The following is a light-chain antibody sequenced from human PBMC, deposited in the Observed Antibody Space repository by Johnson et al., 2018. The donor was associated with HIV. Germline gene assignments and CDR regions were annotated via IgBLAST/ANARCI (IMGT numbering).Light chain of an antibody. CDR2: DNN. CDR3: GTGDSSLRTGF. CDR1: SSNIGNNY. Sequence: QSVLTQPPSVSAAPGQKITVSCSGSSSNIGNNYVSWYQQLPGTAPKLLIYDNNKRPSGIPDRFSGSKSGTSATLGINGLQTGDEADYYCGTGDSSLRTGFFGTGTKVTVL. V-gene: IGLV1-51*01. J-gene: IGLJ1*01.